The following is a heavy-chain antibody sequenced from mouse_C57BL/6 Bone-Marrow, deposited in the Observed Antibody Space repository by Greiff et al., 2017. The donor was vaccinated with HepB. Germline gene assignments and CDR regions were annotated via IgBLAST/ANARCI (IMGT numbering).Heavy chain of an antibody. D-gene: IGHD2-3*01. CDR1: GYTFTSYW. V-gene: IGHV1-59*01. Sequence: QVQLQQPGAELVRPGTSVKLSCKASGYTFTSYWMHWVKQRPGQGLEWIGVIDPSDSYTNYNQKFKGKATLTVDTSSSTAYMKLSSLTSEDSAVYYCARNGYYYWGQGTTLTVSS. J-gene: IGHJ2*01. CDR3: ARNGYYY. CDR2: IDPSDSYT.